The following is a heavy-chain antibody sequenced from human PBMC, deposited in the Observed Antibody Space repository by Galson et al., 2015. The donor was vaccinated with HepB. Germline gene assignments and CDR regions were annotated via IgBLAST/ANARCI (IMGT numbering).Heavy chain of an antibody. V-gene: IGHV1-18*01. D-gene: IGHD3-22*01. CDR3: ARVDYFESSGYYMH. CDR2: ISGYTGNT. J-gene: IGHJ4*02. Sequence: SVKVSCKASGYTFSIHGISWVRQAPGQGLEWMGWISGYTGNTDHAQKFQGRVTMTKDTSTGTAYMELRSLRSDDTAVYYCARVDYFESSGYYMHWGQGTLVTVSS. CDR1: GYTFSIHG.